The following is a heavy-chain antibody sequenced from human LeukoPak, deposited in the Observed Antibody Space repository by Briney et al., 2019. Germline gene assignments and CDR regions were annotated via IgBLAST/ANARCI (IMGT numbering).Heavy chain of an antibody. CDR1: GYSISSGYY. CDR2: IYHSGST. V-gene: IGHV4-38-2*01. D-gene: IGHD4-11*01. Sequence: SETLSLTCAVSGYSISSGYYWGWIRQPPGKGLEWIGSIYHSGSTYYNPSLKSRVTISVDTSKNQFSLKLSSVTAADTAVYYCAVTTNHYFYYYMDVWGKGTTVTVSS. J-gene: IGHJ6*03. CDR3: AVTTNHYFYYYMDV.